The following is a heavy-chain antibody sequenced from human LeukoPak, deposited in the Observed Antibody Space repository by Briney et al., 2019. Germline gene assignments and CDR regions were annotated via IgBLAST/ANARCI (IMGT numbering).Heavy chain of an antibody. D-gene: IGHD3-10*01. CDR3: ARQPSLWFGETNIDY. J-gene: IGHJ4*02. Sequence: SETLSLTCTVSGGSISSYYWSWIRQPPGKGLEWIGYIYYSGSTNYNPSLKSRVTISVDTSKNQFSLKLSSVTAADTAVYYCARQPSLWFGETNIDYWGQGTLVTVSS. V-gene: IGHV4-59*08. CDR2: IYYSGST. CDR1: GGSISSYY.